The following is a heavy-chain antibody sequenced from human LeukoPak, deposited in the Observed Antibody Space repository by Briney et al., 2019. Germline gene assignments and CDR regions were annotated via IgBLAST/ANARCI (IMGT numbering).Heavy chain of an antibody. CDR1: GGSISSYY. D-gene: IGHD1-26*01. J-gene: IGHJ4*02. Sequence: TSETLSLTCTVSGGSISSYYWNWIRQPPGKGLEWIGYIYYSGTTNYNPSLKSRVTISVDTSKNQFSLNLGSVTAADTAVYYCARDRESGVFDYWSQGTLVTVSS. CDR3: ARDRESGVFDY. V-gene: IGHV4-59*01. CDR2: IYYSGTT.